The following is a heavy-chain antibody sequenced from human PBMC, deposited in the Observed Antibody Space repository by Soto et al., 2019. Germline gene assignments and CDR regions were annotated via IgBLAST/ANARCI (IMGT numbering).Heavy chain of an antibody. V-gene: IGHV1-18*01. D-gene: IGHD3-16*01. CDR1: GYTFSFG. J-gene: IGHJ6*02. CDR3: ARVGRLASVGGRYGMDV. CDR2: ISAYNGNT. Sequence: ASVKVSCKAPGYTFSFGINWVRQAPGQGLEWMGWISAYNGNTKYAQKLQGRVTTTTDTSTSTAYMELRSPRSDDTAGDDCARVGRLASVGGRYGMDVWGQGTTVTVSS.